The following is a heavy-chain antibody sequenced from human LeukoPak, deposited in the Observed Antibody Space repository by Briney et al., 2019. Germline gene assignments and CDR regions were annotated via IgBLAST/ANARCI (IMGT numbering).Heavy chain of an antibody. CDR1: GFTFSSDA. J-gene: IGHJ5*02. CDR3: AKEQVGEDWFDP. Sequence: GGSLRLSCAASGFTFSSDAIHWVRQAPGKGLEWVAVISYDGSNKYYADSVKGRFTISRDNSKNTLYLQMNSLRAEDTAVYYCAKEQVGEDWFDPWGQGTLVTVSS. V-gene: IGHV3-30*18. D-gene: IGHD3-10*01. CDR2: ISYDGSNK.